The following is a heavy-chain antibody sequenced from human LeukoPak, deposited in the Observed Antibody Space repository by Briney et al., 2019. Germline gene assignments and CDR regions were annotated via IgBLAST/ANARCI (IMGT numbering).Heavy chain of an antibody. Sequence: SETLSLTCTVSGGSISSYYWSWIRQPPGKGLEWIGEINHSGSTNYNPSLKSRVTISVDTSKNQFSLKLSSVTAADTAVYYCARGSGEAHNWFDPWGQGTLVTVSS. J-gene: IGHJ5*02. CDR1: GGSISSYY. V-gene: IGHV4-34*01. CDR2: INHSGST. CDR3: ARGSGEAHNWFDP. D-gene: IGHD4-17*01.